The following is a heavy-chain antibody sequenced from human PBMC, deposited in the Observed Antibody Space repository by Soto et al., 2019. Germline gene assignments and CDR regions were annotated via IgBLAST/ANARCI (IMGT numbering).Heavy chain of an antibody. CDR2: ISGNDGST. D-gene: IGHD2-15*01. Sequence: GGSLRLSCAASGFTFSSYAMSWVRQAPGKGLEWVSTISGNDGSTYYADSVKGRFTISRDNSKNTLYLQMNRLRAEDTAVYYCSKDRVISATFWFDPWGQGTLVTVSS. V-gene: IGHV3-23*01. J-gene: IGHJ5*02. CDR1: GFTFSSYA. CDR3: SKDRVISATFWFDP.